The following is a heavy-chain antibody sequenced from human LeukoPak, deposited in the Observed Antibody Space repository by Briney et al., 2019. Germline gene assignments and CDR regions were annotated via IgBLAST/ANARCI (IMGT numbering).Heavy chain of an antibody. CDR3: ARDQPPFGSGGDYYYGMDV. D-gene: IGHD2-15*01. CDR2: IYYSGST. J-gene: IGHJ6*02. V-gene: IGHV4-31*03. Sequence: PSETLSLTCTVSGGSISSGGYYWSWIRQHPGKGLEWIGYIYYSGSTYYNPSLKSRVTISVDTSKNQFSLKLSSVTAADTAVYYCARDQPPFGSGGDYYYGMDVWGQGTTVTVSS. CDR1: GGSISSGGYY.